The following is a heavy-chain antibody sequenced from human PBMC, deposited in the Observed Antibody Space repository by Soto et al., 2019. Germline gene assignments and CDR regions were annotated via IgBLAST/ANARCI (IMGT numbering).Heavy chain of an antibody. CDR2: IIHSGST. CDR3: ARGRRRDTRGWYTPRPPRLGPNWFDP. V-gene: IGHV4-34*01. Sequence: SETLSLTCTVSGGSISSFYWSWIRQSPGKGLEWIGEIIHSGSTNYNPSLKGRVFISVDTSKNQFSLNLDSVTAADTAVYYCARGRRRDTRGWYTPRPPRLGPNWFDPWGQGTLVTVSS. CDR1: GGSISSFY. D-gene: IGHD6-19*01. J-gene: IGHJ5*02.